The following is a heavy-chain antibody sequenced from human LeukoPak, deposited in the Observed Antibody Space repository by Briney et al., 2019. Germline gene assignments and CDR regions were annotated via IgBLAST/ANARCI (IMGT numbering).Heavy chain of an antibody. Sequence: GGSLRLSCAASGFTLSTYAMNWVRQAPGKGLEWVSGISGSAGSTYYADSVKGRFTISRDNSKNTLYLQMNSLRAEDTAVYFCAKDVVVVPTATHFDYWGQGTLVTVSS. J-gene: IGHJ4*02. CDR3: AKDVVVVPTATHFDY. V-gene: IGHV3-23*01. D-gene: IGHD2-2*01. CDR1: GFTLSTYA. CDR2: ISGSAGST.